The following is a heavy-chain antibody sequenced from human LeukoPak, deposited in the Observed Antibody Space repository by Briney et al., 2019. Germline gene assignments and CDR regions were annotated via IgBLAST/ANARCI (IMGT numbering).Heavy chain of an antibody. Sequence: ASVKVSCKTSGYTFSGYYIHWVRQAPGQGLEWMGWINPNSGGTNYAQKFQGRVTMTRDTSISTAYMELSRLRSDDTAVYYCARDLVAEVGGTCWGQGTLVTVSS. CDR2: INPNSGGT. J-gene: IGHJ4*02. CDR3: ARDLVAEVGGTC. D-gene: IGHD1-26*01. CDR1: GYTFSGYY. V-gene: IGHV1-2*02.